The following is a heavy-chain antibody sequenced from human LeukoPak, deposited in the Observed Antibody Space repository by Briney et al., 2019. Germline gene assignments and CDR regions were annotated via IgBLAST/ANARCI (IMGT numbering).Heavy chain of an antibody. V-gene: IGHV1-2*02. J-gene: IGHJ4*02. CDR2: INPNRGGT. CDR3: ARDRWLYSSGRRIDY. CDR1: GYTFTGYY. Sequence: ASVKVSCKASGYTFTGYYMHWVRQAPGQGLEWMGWINPNRGGTNYAQKLQGRVTMTRDTSISTAYMELSRLRSDDPAVYYCARDRWLYSSGRRIDYWGQGTLVTVSS. D-gene: IGHD6-19*01.